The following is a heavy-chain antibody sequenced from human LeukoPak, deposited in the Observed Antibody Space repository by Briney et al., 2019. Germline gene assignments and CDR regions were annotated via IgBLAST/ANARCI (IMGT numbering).Heavy chain of an antibody. CDR3: ARGRGYGGNYLRSFDI. Sequence: SETLSLTCIVSGDSVSSGSYFWSWIRQPPGKGLEWIGFMSYSGTTNYNPSLKSRVTILLDRSTNQFSLKLSSVTAADTAVYYCARGRGYGGNYLRSFDIWGQGTMVTVSS. CDR1: GDSVSSGSYF. CDR2: MSYSGTT. J-gene: IGHJ3*02. V-gene: IGHV4-61*01. D-gene: IGHD1-26*01.